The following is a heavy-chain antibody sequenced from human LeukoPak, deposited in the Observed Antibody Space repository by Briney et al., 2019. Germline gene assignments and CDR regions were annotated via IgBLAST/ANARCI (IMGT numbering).Heavy chain of an antibody. Sequence: GGSLRLSCAASGFTFSRYWMQWVRHAPGKGVVWVLCIKSDGSSTSIADSAKGRFTISRDNAKNTVYLQMNSLRAEDTAVYYCVRDNRSYNFDYWGQGTLVTVSS. CDR3: VRDNRSYNFDY. V-gene: IGHV3-74*01. CDR2: IKSDGSST. CDR1: GFTFSRYW. D-gene: IGHD1-26*01. J-gene: IGHJ4*02.